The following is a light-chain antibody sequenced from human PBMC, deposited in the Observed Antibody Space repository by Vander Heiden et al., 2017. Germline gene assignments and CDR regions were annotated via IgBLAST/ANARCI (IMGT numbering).Light chain of an antibody. J-gene: IGKJ3*01. V-gene: IGKV1-6*02. CDR1: LNIRSD. CDR3: LQDYNYPFT. Sequence: QMTHPPSSLSASVGDRVTITCRASLNIRSDLGWYQQRPGKAPKLLIYDATSLQSGVPSRFSGRGSGTDFTLTISSLHSEDFATYYCLQDYNYPFTFGPGTKVEIK. CDR2: DAT.